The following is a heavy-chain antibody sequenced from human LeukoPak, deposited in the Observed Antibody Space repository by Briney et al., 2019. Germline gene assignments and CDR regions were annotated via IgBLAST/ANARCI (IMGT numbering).Heavy chain of an antibody. J-gene: IGHJ4*02. D-gene: IGHD6-13*01. CDR1: GFTFSSYS. Sequence: GGSLRLSCAASGFTFSSYSVNGVREARGEGGEGVSSFSSRSSYIYYADSVKGRFTISRDNAKNSLYLQMNSLRAEDTAVYYCAREGGGIAAGVYYFDYWGQGTLVTVSS. CDR2: FSSRSSYI. V-gene: IGHV3-21*01. CDR3: AREGGGIAAGVYYFDY.